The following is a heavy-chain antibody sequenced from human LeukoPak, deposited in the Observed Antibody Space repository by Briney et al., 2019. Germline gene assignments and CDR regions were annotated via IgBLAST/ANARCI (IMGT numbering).Heavy chain of an antibody. CDR3: ARAPTIGTTAIFDY. D-gene: IGHD5-24*01. J-gene: IGHJ4*02. CDR2: ISSSSSSTI. CDR1: GFTFSTYA. V-gene: IGHV3-48*04. Sequence: GGSLRLSCEASGFTFSTYAINWVRQAPGKGPEWVSYISSSSSSTIYYADSVKGRFTISRDNAKNSLFLQMNSLGAEDTAVYYCARAPTIGTTAIFDYWGQGTLVTVSS.